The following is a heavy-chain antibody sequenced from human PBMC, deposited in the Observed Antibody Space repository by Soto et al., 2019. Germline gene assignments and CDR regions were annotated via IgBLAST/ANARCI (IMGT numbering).Heavy chain of an antibody. CDR3: ARSGKGIAARAGFDY. V-gene: IGHV1-69*13. CDR1: GGTFSSYA. CDR2: IIPIFGTV. Sequence: ASVKVSCKASGGTFSSYAISWVRQAPGQGLEWMGGIIPIFGTVNYAQKFQGRVTITADESTSTAYMELSSLRYEDTAVYYCARSGKGIAARAGFDYWGQGTLVTVSS. J-gene: IGHJ4*02. D-gene: IGHD6-6*01.